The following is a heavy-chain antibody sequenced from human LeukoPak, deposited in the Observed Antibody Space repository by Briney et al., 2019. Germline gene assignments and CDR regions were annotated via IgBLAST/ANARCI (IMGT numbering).Heavy chain of an antibody. D-gene: IGHD1-1*01. Sequence: ASVKVSCKASGYTFTGYYMHWVRQAPGQGLEWMGWINPNSGGTNYAQKFQGRVTMTRDTSTSTVYMELSSLRSEDTAVYYCATLPNWRGGGSDAFDIWGQGTMVTVSS. V-gene: IGHV1-2*02. J-gene: IGHJ3*02. CDR3: ATLPNWRGGGSDAFDI. CDR1: GYTFTGYY. CDR2: INPNSGGT.